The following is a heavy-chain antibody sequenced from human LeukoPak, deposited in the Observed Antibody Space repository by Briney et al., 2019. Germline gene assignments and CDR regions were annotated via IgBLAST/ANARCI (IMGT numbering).Heavy chain of an antibody. CDR2: ISSSGSTI. CDR3: ATAPIAVAGKVDY. CDR1: GFTFNDYY. Sequence: GGSLRLSCAVSGFTFNDYYMNWVRQAPGKGLEWVSYISSSGSTIYYADSVKGRFTISRDNAKNSLYLQMNSLRAEDTAVYYCATAPIAVAGKVDYWGQGTLVTVSS. D-gene: IGHD6-19*01. V-gene: IGHV3-11*04. J-gene: IGHJ4*02.